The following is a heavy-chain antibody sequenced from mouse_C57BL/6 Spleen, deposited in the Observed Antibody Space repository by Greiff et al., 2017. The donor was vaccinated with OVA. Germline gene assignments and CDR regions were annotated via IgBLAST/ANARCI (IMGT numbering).Heavy chain of an antibody. CDR3: ARGVLWLRRYYFDY. V-gene: IGHV1-26*01. J-gene: IGHJ2*01. CDR2: INPNNGGT. D-gene: IGHD2-2*01. Sequence: VQLQQSGPELVKPGASVKISCKASGYTFTDYYMNWVKQSHGKSLEWIGDINPNNGGTSYNQKFKGKATLTVDKSSSTAYMELRSLTSEDSAVYYCARGVLWLRRYYFDYWGQGTTLTVSS. CDR1: GYTFTDYY.